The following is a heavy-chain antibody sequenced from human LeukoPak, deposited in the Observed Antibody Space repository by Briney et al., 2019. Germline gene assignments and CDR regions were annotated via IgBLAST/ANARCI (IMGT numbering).Heavy chain of an antibody. Sequence: PGGSLRLSCAASEFTFGSAGMTWVRQAPGRGLEWVSVIYSGGGIYYADSVKGRFTISRDTSKNTLYLQMNSLRAEDTAVYYCARGPKGKYYFDYWGQGALVTVSS. CDR1: EFTFGSAG. CDR2: IYSGGGI. V-gene: IGHV3-53*01. CDR3: ARGPKGKYYFDY. J-gene: IGHJ4*02. D-gene: IGHD2/OR15-2a*01.